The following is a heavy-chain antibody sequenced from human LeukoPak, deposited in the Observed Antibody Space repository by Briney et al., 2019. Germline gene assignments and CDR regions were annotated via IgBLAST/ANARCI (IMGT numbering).Heavy chain of an antibody. Sequence: PGGSLRLSCAASGFTFSDYWMTWVRQAPGKGLEWVANIKQDGSQIYYVGSVNGRFTIFRDNAKSSLSLQMNTLRADDTAVYYCARVARFVTAWHGVWEYWGQGTLVTVSS. D-gene: IGHD3-16*01. J-gene: IGHJ4*02. CDR2: IKQDGSQI. V-gene: IGHV3-7*05. CDR3: ARVARFVTAWHGVWEY. CDR1: GFTFSDYW.